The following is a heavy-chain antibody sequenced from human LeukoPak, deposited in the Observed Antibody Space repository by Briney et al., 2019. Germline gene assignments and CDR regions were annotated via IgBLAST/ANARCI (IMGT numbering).Heavy chain of an antibody. V-gene: IGHV3-30*04. CDR2: ISYDGSNK. CDR3: ARDPYGDSIFDY. Sequence: PGRSLRLSCAASGFTFSSYAMHWVRQAPGKVLEWVAVISYDGSNKYYADSVKGRFTISRDNSKNTLYLQMNSLRAEDTAVYYCARDPYGDSIFDYWGQGTLVTVSS. D-gene: IGHD4-17*01. J-gene: IGHJ4*02. CDR1: GFTFSSYA.